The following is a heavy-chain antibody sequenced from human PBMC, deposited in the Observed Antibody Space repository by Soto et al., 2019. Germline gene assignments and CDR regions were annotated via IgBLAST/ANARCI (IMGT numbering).Heavy chain of an antibody. D-gene: IGHD3-22*01. V-gene: IGHV3-30-3*01. CDR1: GFTFSSYA. CDR2: ISYDGSNK. Sequence: GGSLRLSCAASGFTFSSYAMHWVRQAPGKGLEWVAVISYDGSNKYYADSVKGRFTISRDNSKNTLYLQMNSLRAEDTAVYYCARDLVVITMSVGYYYYGMDVWGQGTTVTV. J-gene: IGHJ6*02. CDR3: ARDLVVITMSVGYYYYGMDV.